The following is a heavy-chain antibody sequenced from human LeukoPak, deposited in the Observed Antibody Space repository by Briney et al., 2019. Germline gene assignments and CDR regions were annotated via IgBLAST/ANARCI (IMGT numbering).Heavy chain of an antibody. CDR1: GGSISSYY. J-gene: IGHJ4*02. CDR3: ARVTGYVIEENFDY. CDR2: IYYSGST. Sequence: SETLSLTCTVSGGSISSYYWSWIRQPPGKGLEWIGYIYYSGSTNYNPSLKSRVTISVDTSKNQFSLKLRSVTAADTAVYYCARVTGYVIEENFDYWGQGTLVTVSS. D-gene: IGHD2-15*01. V-gene: IGHV4-59*01.